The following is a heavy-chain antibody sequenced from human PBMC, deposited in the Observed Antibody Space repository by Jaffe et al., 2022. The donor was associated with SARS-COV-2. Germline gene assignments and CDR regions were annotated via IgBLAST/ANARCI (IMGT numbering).Heavy chain of an antibody. CDR1: GFTFSSYW. CDR2: INSDGSNT. J-gene: IGHJ4*02. D-gene: IGHD3-10*01. Sequence: EVQLVESGGGLVQPGGSLRLSCAASGFTFSSYWMHWVRQTPGKGLVCVSRINSDGSNTDYADSVKGRFTISRDNAKNTLFLQMNSLRVEDTAVYYCARGFGAAASVHWGQGTLVTVSS. V-gene: IGHV3-74*01. CDR3: ARGFGAAASVH.